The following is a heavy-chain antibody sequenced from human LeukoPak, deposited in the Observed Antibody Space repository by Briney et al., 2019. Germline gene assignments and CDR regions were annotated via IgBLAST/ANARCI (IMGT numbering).Heavy chain of an antibody. V-gene: IGHV1-18*04. D-gene: IGHD3-22*01. CDR1: GYIFTDYY. Sequence: ASVKVSCKASGYIFTDYYMHWVRQAPGQGLEWMGWISGYNGNTNYAQKLQGRVTMTTDTSTSTAYMELRSLKSDDTAVYYCASLKNYYDSSGYLVTDAFDIWGQGTMVTVSS. CDR3: ASLKNYYDSSGYLVTDAFDI. J-gene: IGHJ3*02. CDR2: ISGYNGNT.